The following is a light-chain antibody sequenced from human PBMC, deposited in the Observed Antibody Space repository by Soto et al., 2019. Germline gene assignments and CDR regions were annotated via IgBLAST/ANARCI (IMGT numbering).Light chain of an antibody. V-gene: IGKV3-20*01. CDR2: GAS. CDR1: QSVSSSY. J-gene: IGKJ4*01. CDR3: QQYDSSPLT. Sequence: DIVLTQSPGTLSLSPGDRATLSCRASQSVSSSYLAWYQQKPGQAPRLLIYGASSRATGIPHRFSGSGSGTDFTLTISRLEPEDFAVYYCQQYDSSPLTFGGGTKVEIK.